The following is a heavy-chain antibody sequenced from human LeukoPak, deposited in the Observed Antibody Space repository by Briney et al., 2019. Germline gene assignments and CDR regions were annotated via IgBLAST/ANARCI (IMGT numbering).Heavy chain of an antibody. CDR2: ISGSGGST. CDR1: GFTFSSYA. Sequence: PGGSLTLSCAASGFTFSSYARSWVRQAPGKGLEWVSAISGSGGSTYYADSVKGRFTISRDNSKNTLYLQMNSLRAEDTAVYYCAKDQGIVVVLAGFDYWGQGTLGIFSS. CDR3: AKDQGIVVVLAGFDY. D-gene: IGHD2-15*01. V-gene: IGHV3-23*01. J-gene: IGHJ4*02.